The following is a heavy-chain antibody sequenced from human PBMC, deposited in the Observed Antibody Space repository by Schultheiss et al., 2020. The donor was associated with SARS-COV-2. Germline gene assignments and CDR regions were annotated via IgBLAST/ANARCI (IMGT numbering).Heavy chain of an antibody. V-gene: IGHV3-15*01. CDR2: IKSKTDGGTT. CDR1: GFTFSSYA. Sequence: GESLKISCAASGFTFSSYAMSWVRQAPGKGLEWVGRIKSKTDGGTTDYAAPVKGRFTISRDDSKNTLYLQMNSLRAEDTAVYYCAKDYNMDSSSWYWNYWGQGTLVTVSS. D-gene: IGHD6-13*01. J-gene: IGHJ4*02. CDR3: AKDYNMDSSSWYWNY.